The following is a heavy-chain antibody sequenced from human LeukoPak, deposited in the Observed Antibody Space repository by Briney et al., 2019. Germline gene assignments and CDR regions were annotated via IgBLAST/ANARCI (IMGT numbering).Heavy chain of an antibody. CDR3: ARSAWSGYSAGAY. J-gene: IGHJ4*02. CDR1: GGTFSSYA. CDR2: IIPIFGTA. Sequence: SVKVSCKASGGTFSSYAISWVRQAPGQGLEWMGGIIPIFGTANYAQKFQGRVTITTDESTSTAYMELSSLRSEDTAVYYCARSAWSGYSAGAYWGQGTLVTASS. V-gene: IGHV1-69*05. D-gene: IGHD3-3*01.